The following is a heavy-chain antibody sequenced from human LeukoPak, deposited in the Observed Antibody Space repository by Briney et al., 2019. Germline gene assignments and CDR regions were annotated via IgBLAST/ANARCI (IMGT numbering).Heavy chain of an antibody. V-gene: IGHV4-59*08. CDR1: GGSISGTYY. Sequence: KASETLSLTCTVSGGSISGTYYWSWIRQPPGKGLEWIGYIYYTGTTDSNPSLKSRVTISLDTSKNQFSLNPSSVTAADTAVYYCARRWVYDKRAFDAWGQGTMVTVSS. CDR3: ARRWVYDKRAFDA. D-gene: IGHD3-16*01. CDR2: IYYTGTT. J-gene: IGHJ3*01.